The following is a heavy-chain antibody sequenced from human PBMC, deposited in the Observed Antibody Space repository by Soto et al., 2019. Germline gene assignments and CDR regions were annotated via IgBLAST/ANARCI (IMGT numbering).Heavy chain of an antibody. D-gene: IGHD3-9*01. CDR3: ARHRYYDILTGYLDAFDI. Sequence: SETLSLTCTVSGGSISSSSHHWAWIRQPPGKGLEWIGSIYYSGNTYHNPSLKSRVTISVDTSKNQFSLKLSSVTAADTSVYYCARHRYYDILTGYLDAFDIWGQGTMVTVSS. CDR2: IYYSGNT. V-gene: IGHV4-39*01. J-gene: IGHJ3*02. CDR1: GGSISSSSHH.